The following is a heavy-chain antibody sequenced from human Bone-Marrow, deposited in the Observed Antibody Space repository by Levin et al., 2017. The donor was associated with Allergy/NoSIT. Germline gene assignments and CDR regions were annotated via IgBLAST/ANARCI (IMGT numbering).Heavy chain of an antibody. V-gene: IGHV3-33*01. J-gene: IGHJ6*02. CDR3: ARDSVQVVEPAPDDNNQPSLLMDV. CDR2: IWYDGSNE. CDR1: GFTFTTYA. D-gene: IGHD3-22*01. Sequence: SCAPSGFTFTTYAIHWVRQAPGKGLEWVAVIWYDGSNEYYADSVRGRFTISRDNSKNTLYLQMNSLRAEDTAVYYCARDSVQVVEPAPDDNNQPSLLMDVWGQGTTVIVSS.